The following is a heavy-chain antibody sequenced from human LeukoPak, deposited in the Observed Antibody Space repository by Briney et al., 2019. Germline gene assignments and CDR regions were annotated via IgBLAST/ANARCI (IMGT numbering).Heavy chain of an antibody. Sequence: SVKVSCNASGGTFSSYAISWVRQAPGQGLEWMGRIIPILGIANYAQKFQGRVTITADKSTSTAYMELSSLRSEDTAVYYCARAIISGDSCFDYWGQGTLVTVSS. CDR1: GGTFSSYA. CDR3: ARAIISGDSCFDY. CDR2: IIPILGIA. V-gene: IGHV1-69*04. J-gene: IGHJ4*02. D-gene: IGHD2-21*02.